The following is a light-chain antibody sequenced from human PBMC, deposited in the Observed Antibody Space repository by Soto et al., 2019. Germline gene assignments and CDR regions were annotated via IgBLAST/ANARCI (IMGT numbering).Light chain of an antibody. CDR3: SSYTSSSTYVV. J-gene: IGLJ2*01. Sequence: QSVLTQPASVSGSPGQSITISCTGTSSDVGGYNYVSWYQQHPVKAPKLMIYDVSNRPSGVSNRFSGSKSGNTASLTISGLQAEDDADYYCSSYTSSSTYVVFGGGTKLTVL. V-gene: IGLV2-14*01. CDR1: SSDVGGYNY. CDR2: DVS.